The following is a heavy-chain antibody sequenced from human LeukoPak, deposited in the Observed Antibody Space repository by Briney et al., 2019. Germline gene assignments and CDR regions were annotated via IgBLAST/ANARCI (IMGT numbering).Heavy chain of an antibody. V-gene: IGHV1-8*01. CDR3: ARDGGDYADYDY. D-gene: IGHD4-17*01. J-gene: IGHJ4*02. Sequence: ASVKVSCKASGYTFTSCDINWVRQATGQGLEWMGWMNPNSGNTGYGQSFQGRITMTRDTSINTAYLELRSLRSDDTAVYYCARDGGDYADYDYWGQGTLVTVPS. CDR2: MNPNSGNT. CDR1: GYTFTSCD.